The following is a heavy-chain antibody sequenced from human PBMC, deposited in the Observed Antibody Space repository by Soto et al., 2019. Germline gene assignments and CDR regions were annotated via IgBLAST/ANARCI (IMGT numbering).Heavy chain of an antibody. CDR3: AREGLTGTIGLYYYYAMDV. CDR2: IYYSGST. V-gene: IGHV4-61*08. Sequence: SDTLSLTCTVSGGSISSGDYYWSWIRQPPGKGLEWIGYIYYSGSTNYNPSLKSRVTISVDTSKNQFSLKLSSVTAADTAVYYCAREGLTGTIGLYYYYAMDVWGQGTTVT. D-gene: IGHD1-7*01. CDR1: GGSISSGDYY. J-gene: IGHJ6*02.